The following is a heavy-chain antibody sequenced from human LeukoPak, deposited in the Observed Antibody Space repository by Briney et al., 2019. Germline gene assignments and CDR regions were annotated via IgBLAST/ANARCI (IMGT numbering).Heavy chain of an antibody. D-gene: IGHD6-25*01. Sequence: SETLSLTCAVYGGSFSGYYWSWIRQPPGKGLEWIGEINHSGSTNYNPSLKSRVTISVDTSNNQFSLKVNSVTAADTAVYYCAGVPGGSRPYFDYWGQGTLVTVSS. CDR3: AGVPGGSRPYFDY. CDR2: INHSGST. CDR1: GGSFSGYY. J-gene: IGHJ4*02. V-gene: IGHV4-34*01.